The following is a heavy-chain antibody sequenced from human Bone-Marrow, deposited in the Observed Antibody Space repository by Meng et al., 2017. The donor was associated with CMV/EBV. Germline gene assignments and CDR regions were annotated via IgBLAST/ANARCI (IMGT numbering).Heavy chain of an antibody. D-gene: IGHD4/OR15-4a*01. Sequence: GESLKISCAASGFTFSSYSMNWVRQAPGKGLEWVSYISSSSSTIYYADSVKGRFTISRDNAKNSLYLQMSSLRAEDTAVYYCARVLRANAPDYWGQGNLVTVSS. CDR3: ARVLRANAPDY. J-gene: IGHJ4*02. CDR1: GFTFSSYS. V-gene: IGHV3-48*04. CDR2: ISSSSSTI.